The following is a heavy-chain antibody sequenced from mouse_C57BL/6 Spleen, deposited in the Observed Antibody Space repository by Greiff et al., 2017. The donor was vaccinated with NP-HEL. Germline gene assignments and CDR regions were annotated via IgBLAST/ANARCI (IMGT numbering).Heavy chain of an antibody. V-gene: IGHV3-6*01. J-gene: IGHJ2*01. CDR3: ASNWDYFDY. D-gene: IGHD4-1*01. CDR2: ISYDGSN. Sequence: QLQESGPGLVKPSQSLSLTCSVTGYSITSGYYWNWIRQFPGNKLEWMGYISYDGSNNYNPSLKNRISITRDTSKNQFFLKLNSVTTEDTATYYCASNWDYFDYWGQGTTLTVSS. CDR1: GYSITSGYY.